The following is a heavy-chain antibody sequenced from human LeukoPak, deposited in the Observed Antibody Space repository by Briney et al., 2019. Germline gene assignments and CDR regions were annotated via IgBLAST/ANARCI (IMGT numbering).Heavy chain of an antibody. D-gene: IGHD3-10*01. Sequence: GGSLRLSCAASGFTFSSYAMRWVRRAPGKGLEWVSAISGDSSTTYYADSAKGRFTVSRDNSKNTLFLQMTSLRAEDTAIYSCARAIGVGSGNHLFDYWGQGTLVTVSS. CDR1: GFTFSSYA. CDR2: ISGDSSTT. J-gene: IGHJ4*02. CDR3: ARAIGVGSGNHLFDY. V-gene: IGHV3-23*01.